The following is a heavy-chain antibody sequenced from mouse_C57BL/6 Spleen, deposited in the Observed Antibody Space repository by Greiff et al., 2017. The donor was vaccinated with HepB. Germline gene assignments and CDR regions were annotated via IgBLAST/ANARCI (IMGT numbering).Heavy chain of an antibody. V-gene: IGHV5-16*01. CDR2: INYDGSST. CDR3: ASGGHYYGSSYTWFAY. CDR1: GFTFSDYY. J-gene: IGHJ3*01. D-gene: IGHD1-1*01. Sequence: EVQLVESEGGLVQPGSSMKLSCTASGFTFSDYYMAWVRQVPEKGLEWVANINYDGSSTYYLDSLKSRFIISRDNAKNILYLQMSSLKSEDTATYYCASGGHYYGSSYTWFAYWGQGTLVTVSA.